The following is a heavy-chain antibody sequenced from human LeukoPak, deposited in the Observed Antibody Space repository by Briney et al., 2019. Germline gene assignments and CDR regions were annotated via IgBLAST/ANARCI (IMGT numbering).Heavy chain of an antibody. Sequence: GGSLRLSCAASGFTFSDYYMSWIRQAPGKGLEWVSYISGGGNYINYADSVKGRFTISRDNAKNSLYLQMNSLKTEDTAVYYCTISSGWYMIDYWGQGTLVTVSS. V-gene: IGHV3-11*01. CDR2: ISGGGNYI. CDR3: TISSGWYMIDY. CDR1: GFTFSDYY. J-gene: IGHJ4*02. D-gene: IGHD6-19*01.